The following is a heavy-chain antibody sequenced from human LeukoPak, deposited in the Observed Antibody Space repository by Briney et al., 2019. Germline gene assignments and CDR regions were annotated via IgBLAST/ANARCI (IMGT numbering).Heavy chain of an antibody. D-gene: IGHD3-22*01. CDR2: ISYDGSNK. J-gene: IGHJ5*02. Sequence: TGGSLRLSCAASGFTFSSYGMHWVRQAPGKGLEWVAVISYDGSNKYYADSVKGRFTISRDNSKNTLYLQMNSLRAEDTAVYYCAKAVTYYDSSGWGWFDPWGQGTLVTVSS. V-gene: IGHV3-30*18. CDR3: AKAVTYYDSSGWGWFDP. CDR1: GFTFSSYG.